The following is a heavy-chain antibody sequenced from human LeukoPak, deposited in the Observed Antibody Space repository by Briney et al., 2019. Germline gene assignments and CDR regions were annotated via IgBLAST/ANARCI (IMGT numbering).Heavy chain of an antibody. D-gene: IGHD5-24*01. V-gene: IGHV3-23*01. J-gene: IGHJ4*02. Sequence: GGSLRLSCAASGFTFSSYAMSWVRQAPGKGLEWVSAISGSGGSTYYADSVKGRFTISRDNSKNTLYLQMNSLRAEDTAVYYCAEEDQKRWLQIRGWYYFDYWGQGTLVTVSS. CDR1: GFTFSSYA. CDR3: AEEDQKRWLQIRGWYYFDY. CDR2: ISGSGGST.